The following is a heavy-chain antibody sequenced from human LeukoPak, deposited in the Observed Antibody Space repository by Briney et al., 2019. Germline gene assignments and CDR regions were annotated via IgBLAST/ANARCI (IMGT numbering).Heavy chain of an antibody. CDR3: ARGNLGGYDYGDYALNF. Sequence: GGSLRLSCAASGFTVSSSFMNWVRQATGKSLEWVSSIGTAGDTYYPGSVKGRFTISRENAKSSLYLQMDSLRAGDTAVYYCARGNLGGYDYGDYALNFWGQGTLVTVSS. J-gene: IGHJ4*02. CDR2: IGTAGDT. V-gene: IGHV3-13*04. D-gene: IGHD4-17*01. CDR1: GFTVSSSF.